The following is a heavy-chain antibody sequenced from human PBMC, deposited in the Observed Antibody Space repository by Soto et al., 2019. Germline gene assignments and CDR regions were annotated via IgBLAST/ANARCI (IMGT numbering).Heavy chain of an antibody. J-gene: IGHJ5*02. Sequence: EVQLLESGGGLVQPGGSLRLSCAASGFTLSSYAMSWVRQAPGKGLEWVSAISGSGGSTYYADSVKGRFTISRDNSKNTLYLQMNSLRAEDTAVYYCAKGKVVGHGYNWFDPWGQGTLVTVSS. CDR1: GFTLSSYA. D-gene: IGHD1-26*01. CDR3: AKGKVVGHGYNWFDP. CDR2: ISGSGGST. V-gene: IGHV3-23*01.